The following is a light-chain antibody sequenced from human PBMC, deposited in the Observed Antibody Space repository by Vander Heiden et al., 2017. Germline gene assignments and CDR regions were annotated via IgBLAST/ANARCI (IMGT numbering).Light chain of an antibody. V-gene: IGLV3-25*03. CDR2: SDT. CDR3: QSADSSGTYSVV. Sequence: SSDLTQPPSLSVSQGQTAKITCSGAVLARQNAYWYQQKPGQAPLLLIYSDTKRPSGIPERFSGSISGTIVTLTISDVQAEDEADYYCQSADSSGTYSVVFGGGTQLTVL. CDR1: VLARQN. J-gene: IGLJ2*01.